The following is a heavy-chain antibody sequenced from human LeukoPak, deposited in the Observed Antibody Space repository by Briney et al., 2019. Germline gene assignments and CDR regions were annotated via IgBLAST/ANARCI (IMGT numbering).Heavy chain of an antibody. V-gene: IGHV5-10-1*01. CDR3: ARLPRDYCSGGSCYSKGDY. CDR1: GYIFTSYW. D-gene: IGHD2-15*01. CDR2: IDPSDSYT. J-gene: IGHJ4*02. Sequence: GESLRISCKGSGYIFTSYWISWVRQMPGKGLEWMGRIDPSDSYTNYSPSFQGHVTISADKSISTAYLQWSSLKASDTAMYYCARLPRDYCSGGSCYSKGDYWGQGTLVTVSS.